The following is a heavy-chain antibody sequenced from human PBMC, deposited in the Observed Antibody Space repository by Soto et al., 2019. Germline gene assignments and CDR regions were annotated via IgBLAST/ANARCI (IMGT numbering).Heavy chain of an antibody. Sequence: GGSLRLSCAASGFTFSTYAMSWVRQAPGKGLEWVSAISGSGGSTYYADSVKGRFTISRDNSKNTLYLQMNSLRAEDTAVYYCAKEPPSIAARPYYFDYWGQGTLVTVSS. D-gene: IGHD6-6*01. J-gene: IGHJ4*02. V-gene: IGHV3-23*01. CDR2: ISGSGGST. CDR3: AKEPPSIAARPYYFDY. CDR1: GFTFSTYA.